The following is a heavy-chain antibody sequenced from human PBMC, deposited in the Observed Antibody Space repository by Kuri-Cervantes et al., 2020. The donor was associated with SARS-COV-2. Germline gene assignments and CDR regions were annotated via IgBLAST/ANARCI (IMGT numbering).Heavy chain of an antibody. CDR1: GYTFTGYY. Sequence: ASVKVSCKASGYTFTGYYMHWVRQAPGQGLEWMGWINPNSGGTNYAQKFQGRVTMTRDTSISTAYMELSRLRSDDTAVYYCAREPDYDSSGYRDRGWFDPWGQGTLVTVSS. CDR3: AREPDYDSSGYRDRGWFDP. CDR2: INPNSGGT. J-gene: IGHJ5*02. D-gene: IGHD3-22*01. V-gene: IGHV1-2*02.